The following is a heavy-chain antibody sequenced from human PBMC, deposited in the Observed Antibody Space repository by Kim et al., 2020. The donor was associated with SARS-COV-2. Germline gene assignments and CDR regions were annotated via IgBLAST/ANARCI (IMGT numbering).Heavy chain of an antibody. J-gene: IGHJ6*02. D-gene: IGHD3-22*01. Sequence: GGSLRLSCAASGFTFSSYEMNWVRQAPGKGLEWVSYISSSGSTIYYADSVKGRFTISRDNAMNSLYLQMNSLRAEDTAVYYCARVGWTYYYDSSGYYYYYYGMDVWGQGTTVTVSS. CDR1: GFTFSSYE. CDR3: ARVGWTYYYDSSGYYYYYYGMDV. CDR2: ISSSGSTI. V-gene: IGHV3-48*03.